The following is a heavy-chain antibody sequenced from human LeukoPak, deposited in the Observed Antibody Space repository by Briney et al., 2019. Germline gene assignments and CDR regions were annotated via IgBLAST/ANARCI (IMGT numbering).Heavy chain of an antibody. V-gene: IGHV4-59*08. CDR3: ARHPQHALRYFDWTRDAFDI. Sequence: PSETLSLTCTVSGGSISSYYWSWIRQPPGKGLERIGYIYYSGSTNYNPSLKSRVTISVDTSKNKFSRKLSSVTAADTAVYYCARHPQHALRYFDWTRDAFDIWGQGTMVTVSS. CDR2: IYYSGST. CDR1: GGSISSYY. D-gene: IGHD3-9*01. J-gene: IGHJ3*02.